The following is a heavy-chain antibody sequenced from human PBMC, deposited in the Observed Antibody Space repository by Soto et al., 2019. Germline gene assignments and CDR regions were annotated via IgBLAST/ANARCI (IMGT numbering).Heavy chain of an antibody. CDR1: GGSISSYY. J-gene: IGHJ4*02. Sequence: PSETLSLTCTVSGGSISSYYWSWIRQPPGKGLEWIGYIYYSGSTNYNPSLKSRVTISVDTSKNQSSLKLSSVTAADTAVYYCARVPYDSSGYESDYWGQGTLVTVSS. V-gene: IGHV4-59*01. CDR3: ARVPYDSSGYESDY. D-gene: IGHD3-22*01. CDR2: IYYSGST.